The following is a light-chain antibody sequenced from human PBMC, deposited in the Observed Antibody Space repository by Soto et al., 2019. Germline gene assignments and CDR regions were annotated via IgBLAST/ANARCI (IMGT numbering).Light chain of an antibody. CDR2: GAS. Sequence: EIVLTQSPGTLSLSPGERATLSCRASQSVSSSYLAWYQQKPGQAPRLLIYGASSRATGIPDRFSGSGSGTDFALTLCRLEPEDFAVYYCQQHGSSLFTFGPGTKVHIK. CDR1: QSVSSSY. V-gene: IGKV3-20*01. J-gene: IGKJ3*01. CDR3: QQHGSSLFT.